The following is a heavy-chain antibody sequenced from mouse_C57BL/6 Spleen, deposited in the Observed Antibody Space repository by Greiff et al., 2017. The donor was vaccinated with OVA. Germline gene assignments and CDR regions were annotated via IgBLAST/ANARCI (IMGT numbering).Heavy chain of an antibody. CDR2: IYPGDGDT. CDR1: GYAFSSYW. CDR3: TGHYYGSPGWFAY. D-gene: IGHD1-1*01. V-gene: IGHV1-80*01. Sequence: QVQLQQSGAELVKPGASVKISCKASGYAFSSYWMNWVKQRPGKGLEWIGQIYPGDGDTNYNGKFKGKATLTADKSSSTAYMQLSSLTSEDSAVYFCTGHYYGSPGWFAYWGQGTLVTVSA. J-gene: IGHJ3*01.